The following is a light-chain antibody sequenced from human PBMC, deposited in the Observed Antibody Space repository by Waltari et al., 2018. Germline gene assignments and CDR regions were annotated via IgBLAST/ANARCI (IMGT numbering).Light chain of an antibody. CDR2: DAS. Sequence: DTVLTQSPAILSFSQGERPTLSCSASQSVGTYLAWYQQRPGQSPRLLLYDASYRATGIPARFSGSGSETDFTLTIGSLQPEDFAVYYCQQRRNWPLTFGGGTRVQI. J-gene: IGKJ4*01. CDR3: QQRRNWPLT. CDR1: QSVGTY. V-gene: IGKV3-11*01.